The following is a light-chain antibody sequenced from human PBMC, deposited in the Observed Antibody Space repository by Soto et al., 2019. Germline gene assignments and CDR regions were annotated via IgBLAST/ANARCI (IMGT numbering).Light chain of an antibody. CDR3: QQYGSSGT. V-gene: IGKV3-20*01. CDR2: GAS. J-gene: IGKJ1*01. Sequence: EIVLTQSPGTLSLSPGERATLSCRTSQTLSSSFLAWYQQTPGQAPRLLIYGASNRATGIPDRFSGSGSGTDFTLTISRLEPEDFAVYYCQQYGSSGTFGQGTKVDI. CDR1: QTLSSSF.